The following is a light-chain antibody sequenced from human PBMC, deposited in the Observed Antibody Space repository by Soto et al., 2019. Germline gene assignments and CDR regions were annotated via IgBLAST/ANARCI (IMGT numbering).Light chain of an antibody. CDR2: RDS. J-gene: IGLJ3*02. V-gene: IGLV3-9*01. CDR3: HVWDSSTAV. Sequence: SYELTQPLSVSVPLGQTASITCGGNTIGTRNVHWYQQKPGQAPVLVVYRDSNRPSGIPERFSGSNSGNTATLTISRAQAGDEADYYWHVWDSSTAVFGGGTKLPV. CDR1: TIGTRN.